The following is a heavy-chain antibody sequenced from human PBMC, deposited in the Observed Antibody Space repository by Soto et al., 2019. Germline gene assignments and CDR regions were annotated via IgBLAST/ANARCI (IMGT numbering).Heavy chain of an antibody. Sequence: SLRLSCAASGFTVSSNYMSWVRQAPGKGLEWVSVIYSGGSTYYADSVKGRFTISRDNSKNTLYLQMNSLRAEDTAVYYCARDRSGLPYYYGMDVWGQGTTVTVSS. CDR1: GFTVSSNY. V-gene: IGHV3-53*01. J-gene: IGHJ6*02. CDR2: IYSGGST. CDR3: ARDRSGLPYYYGMDV.